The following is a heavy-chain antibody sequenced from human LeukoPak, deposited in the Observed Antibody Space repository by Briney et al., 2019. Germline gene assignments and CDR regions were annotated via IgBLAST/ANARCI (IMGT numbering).Heavy chain of an antibody. D-gene: IGHD3-22*01. CDR2: IYPGDSDT. V-gene: IGHV5-51*01. CDR1: GYSFTSYW. Sequence: GESLKISCKGSGYSFTSYWIGRVRQMPGKGLEWMGIIYPGDSDTRYSPSFQGQVTISADKSISTAYLQWSSLKASDTAMYYCASARDYYDSTDAFDIWGQGTMVTVSS. J-gene: IGHJ3*02. CDR3: ASARDYYDSTDAFDI.